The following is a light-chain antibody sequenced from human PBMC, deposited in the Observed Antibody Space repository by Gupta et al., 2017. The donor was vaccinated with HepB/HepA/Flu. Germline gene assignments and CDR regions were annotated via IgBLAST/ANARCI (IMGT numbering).Light chain of an antibody. CDR1: SSNIGSNT. V-gene: IGLV1-44*01. Sequence: QSVLTQSPSASGTPGQRVTLSFTGSSSNIGSNTVNWYQQLPRTAPKLLIYSNNLRPSGVPDRFSGSKSGTSASLAISGLQSEDEADYYCAAWDDSLNGYVFGTGTKVTVL. CDR3: AAWDDSLNGYV. J-gene: IGLJ1*01. CDR2: SNN.